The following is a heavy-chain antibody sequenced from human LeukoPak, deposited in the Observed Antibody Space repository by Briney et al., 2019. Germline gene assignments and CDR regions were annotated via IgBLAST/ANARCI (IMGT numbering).Heavy chain of an antibody. Sequence: PSETLSLTCAVSGGSISSGGYSWSWIRQPPGKGLEWIGYIYHSGSTYYNPSLKSRVTMSVDTSKNQFSLKLSSVTAADTAVYYCARGGSSHLTYDYWGQGTLVTVSS. CDR1: GGSISSGGYS. D-gene: IGHD1-26*01. CDR3: ARGGSSHLTYDY. J-gene: IGHJ4*02. V-gene: IGHV4-30-2*01. CDR2: IYHSGST.